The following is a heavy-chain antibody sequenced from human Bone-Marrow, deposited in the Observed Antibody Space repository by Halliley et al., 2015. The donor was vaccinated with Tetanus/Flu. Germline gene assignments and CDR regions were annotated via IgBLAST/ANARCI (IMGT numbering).Heavy chain of an antibody. CDR3: VTFHHSSPT. V-gene: IGHV3-30*03. CDR2: ISHEGNDK. Sequence: PLRLSCAASGFTFNTYAMHWVRQAPGKGLKWVAVISHEGNDKSYADSVRGRFTISRDNSKNTLYMEMNSLRPEDTAVYYCVTFHHSSPTWGQGTLVSVSS. J-gene: IGHJ5*02. CDR1: GFTFNTYA.